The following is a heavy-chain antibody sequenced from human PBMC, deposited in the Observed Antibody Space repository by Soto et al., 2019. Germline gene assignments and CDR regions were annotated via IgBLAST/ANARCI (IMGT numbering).Heavy chain of an antibody. D-gene: IGHD3-16*01. J-gene: IGHJ5*02. CDR1: GGSISSGGYY. V-gene: IGHV4-31*03. CDR3: ARVGGINWFDP. Sequence: QVQLQESGPGLVKPSQTLSLTCTVSGGSISSGGYYWSWIRQHPGKGLEWIGYIYYSGSTYYNPSLKSRVTIPVDTSKNQFSLKLSSVTTADTAVYSCARVGGINWFDPWGQGTLVTVSS. CDR2: IYYSGST.